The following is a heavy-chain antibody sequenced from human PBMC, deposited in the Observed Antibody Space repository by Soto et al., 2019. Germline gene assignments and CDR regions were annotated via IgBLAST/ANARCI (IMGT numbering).Heavy chain of an antibody. Sequence: PGGSLRLSCAASGFTFSSYSMNWVRQAPGKGLEWVSYISSSSSTIYYADSVKGRFTISRDNAKNSLYLQMNSLRAEDTAVYYCARGDDYDILTGYYRDGMDVWGQGTTVTVSS. D-gene: IGHD3-9*01. CDR3: ARGDDYDILTGYYRDGMDV. CDR2: ISSSSSTI. V-gene: IGHV3-48*01. J-gene: IGHJ6*02. CDR1: GFTFSSYS.